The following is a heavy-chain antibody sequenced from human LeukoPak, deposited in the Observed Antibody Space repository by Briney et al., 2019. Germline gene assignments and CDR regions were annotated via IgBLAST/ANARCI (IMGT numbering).Heavy chain of an antibody. CDR2: ISGSGGST. V-gene: IGHV3-23*01. D-gene: IGHD5-18*01. J-gene: IGHJ5*02. CDR3: ARDPARVGWFDP. Sequence: PGGSLRLSCAASGFTFSSYAMSWVRQAPGKGLEWVSAISGSGGSTYYADSVKGRFTISRDNSKNTLYLQMNSLRAEDTAVYYCARDPARVGWFDPWGQGTPVTVSS. CDR1: GFTFSSYA.